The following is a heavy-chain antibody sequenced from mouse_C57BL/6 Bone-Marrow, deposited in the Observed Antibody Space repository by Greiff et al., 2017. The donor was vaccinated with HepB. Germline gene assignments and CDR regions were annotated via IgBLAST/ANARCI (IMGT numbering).Heavy chain of an antibody. CDR1: GYAFSSYW. V-gene: IGHV1-80*01. Sequence: QVQLQQSGAELVKPGASVKISCKASGYAFSSYWMNWVKQRPGKGLEWIGQIYPGDGDTNYNGKFKGKATLTADESSSTAYMQLSSLTSEDSAVYFCARGGVTYYAMDYWGQGTSVTVSS. CDR3: ARGGVTYYAMDY. J-gene: IGHJ4*01. CDR2: IYPGDGDT. D-gene: IGHD2-1*01.